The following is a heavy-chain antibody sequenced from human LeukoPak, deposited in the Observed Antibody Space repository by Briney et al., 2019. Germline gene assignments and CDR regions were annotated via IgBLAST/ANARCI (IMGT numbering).Heavy chain of an antibody. CDR2: IIGDGSST. J-gene: IGHJ4*02. Sequence: GGSLRLSCAASGFTFSSHWMHWVRQAPGKGLVWVSRIIGDGSSTSYADSVKGRFTISRDNAKNTLSLQMNSLRADDTAVYYCARGYSGTYRIDYWGQGTLVTVSS. D-gene: IGHD1-26*01. V-gene: IGHV3-74*01. CDR3: ARGYSGTYRIDY. CDR1: GFTFSSHW.